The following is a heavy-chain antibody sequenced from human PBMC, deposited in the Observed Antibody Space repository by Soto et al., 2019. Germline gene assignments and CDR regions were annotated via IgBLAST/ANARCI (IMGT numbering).Heavy chain of an antibody. V-gene: IGHV4-31*03. CDR2: IYYSGST. Sequence: QVQLQESGPGLVKASQTLSLTCTVSGGSISSGGYYWSWIRQHPGKGLEWIGYIYYSGSTYYNPSLKSRISISVDTSKSQFSLKLSSVTAADTVVYYCARDRQQIVPYYYYGLDVWGQGTTVSVSS. CDR3: ARDRQQIVPYYYYGLDV. D-gene: IGHD6-6*01. CDR1: GGSISSGGYY. J-gene: IGHJ6*02.